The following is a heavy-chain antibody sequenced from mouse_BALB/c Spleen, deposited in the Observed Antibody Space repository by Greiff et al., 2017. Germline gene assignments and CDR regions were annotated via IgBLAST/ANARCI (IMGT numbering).Heavy chain of an antibody. Sequence: QVHVKQPGAELVKPGASVKLSCKASGYTFTSYWMHWVKQRPGQGLEWIGEINPSNGRTNYNEKFKSKATLTVDKSSSTAYMQLSSLTSEDSAVYYCASGDYSGYAMDYWGQGTSVTVSS. V-gene: IGHV1S81*02. CDR1: GYTFTSYW. CDR3: ASGDYSGYAMDY. CDR2: INPSNGRT. D-gene: IGHD2-13*01. J-gene: IGHJ4*01.